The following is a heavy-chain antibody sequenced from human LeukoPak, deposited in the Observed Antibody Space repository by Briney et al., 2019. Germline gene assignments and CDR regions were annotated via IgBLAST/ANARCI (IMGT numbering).Heavy chain of an antibody. D-gene: IGHD2-2*01. CDR1: GFTFSSYG. CDR2: IRYDGSNK. J-gene: IGHJ6*03. Sequence: PGGSLRLSCAASGFTFSSYGMHWVRQAPGKGLEWVAFIRYDGSNKYYADSVKGRFTISRDNSKNTLYLQMNSLRAEDTAVYYCAKFPSYCSSTSCSEPYYYYYYMDVWGKGTTVTVSS. CDR3: AKFPSYCSSTSCSEPYYYYYYMDV. V-gene: IGHV3-30*02.